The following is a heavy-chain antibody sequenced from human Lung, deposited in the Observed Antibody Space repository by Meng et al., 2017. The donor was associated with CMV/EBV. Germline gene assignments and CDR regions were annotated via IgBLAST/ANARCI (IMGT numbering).Heavy chain of an antibody. V-gene: IGHV4-39*01. CDR1: GGSISSSSYY. D-gene: IGHD3-3*01. CDR3: ARLSDFWSGYPDLFDY. CDR2: IYYSGST. Sequence: LXCTVSGGSISSSSYYWGWIRQPPGKGLEWIGSIYYSGSTYYNPSLKSRVTISVDTSKNQFSLKLSSVTAADTAVYYRARLSDFWSGYPDLFDYXGQGXLVTVSS. J-gene: IGHJ4*02.